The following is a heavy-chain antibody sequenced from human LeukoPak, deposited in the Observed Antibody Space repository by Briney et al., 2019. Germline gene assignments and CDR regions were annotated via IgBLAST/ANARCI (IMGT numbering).Heavy chain of an antibody. CDR2: ISYDGSNK. Sequence: GGSLRLSCAASGFTFSSYGMHWVRQAPGKGLEWVAVISYDGSNKYYADSVKGRFTISRDNSKNTLYLQMNSLRAEDTAVYYCANLFPYYYDSSGSFPLDYWGQGTLVTVSS. V-gene: IGHV3-30*18. J-gene: IGHJ4*02. CDR3: ANLFPYYYDSSGSFPLDY. D-gene: IGHD3-22*01. CDR1: GFTFSSYG.